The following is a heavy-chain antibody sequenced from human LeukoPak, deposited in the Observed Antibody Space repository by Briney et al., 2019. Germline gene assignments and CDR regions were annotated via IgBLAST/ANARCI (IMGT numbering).Heavy chain of an antibody. CDR1: GFTFSSYA. J-gene: IGHJ4*02. CDR2: AHNDGDTK. V-gene: IGHV3-30*04. CDR3: ATGSGSYYSH. Sequence: GGSLRLSCAASGFTFSSYAMHWVRQAPGKGLEWVAVAHNDGDTKYYADSVRGRFTISRDNSKNTLHLQMSSLRAEDTAVYYCATGSGSYYSHWGQGTLVTVSS. D-gene: IGHD3-22*01.